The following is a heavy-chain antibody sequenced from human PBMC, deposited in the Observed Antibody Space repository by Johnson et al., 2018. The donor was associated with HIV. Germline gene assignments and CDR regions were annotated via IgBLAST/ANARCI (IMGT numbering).Heavy chain of an antibody. J-gene: IGHJ3*02. CDR2: ISSGGVT. CDR1: GFSVSYNY. V-gene: IGHV3-66*01. Sequence: VQLVESGGGLVQPGGSLRLSCAVSGFSVSYNYMSWVRQAPGKGLEWVSVISSGGVTYYIDSVKGRFTISRDSSKNTLYLQMNSLRAEDTAVYYCVREGSEWLAGENTFDIWGQGTMVTVSS. D-gene: IGHD6-19*01. CDR3: VREGSEWLAGENTFDI.